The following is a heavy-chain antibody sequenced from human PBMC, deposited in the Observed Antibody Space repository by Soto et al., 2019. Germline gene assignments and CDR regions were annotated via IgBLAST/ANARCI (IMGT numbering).Heavy chain of an antibody. CDR3: ATGDPSPLRPYYYGSGTSY. CDR1: GYTLTELS. CDR2: FDPEDGET. D-gene: IGHD3-10*01. Sequence: QVQLVQSGAEVKKPGASVKVSCKVSGYTLTELSMHWVRQAPGKGLEWMGGFDPEDGETIYAQKFQGRVTMTEETSTDTAYMELSSLRSEDTAVYYCATGDPSPLRPYYYGSGTSYWGQGTLVTVYS. V-gene: IGHV1-24*01. J-gene: IGHJ4*02.